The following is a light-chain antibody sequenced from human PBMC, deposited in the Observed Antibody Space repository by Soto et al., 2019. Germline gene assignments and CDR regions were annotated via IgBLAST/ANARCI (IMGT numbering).Light chain of an antibody. CDR2: DAS. CDR1: QSVSSY. CDR3: QQRSTTWT. V-gene: IGKV3-11*01. Sequence: EIVLTQSPATLSLSPGERATLPCRASQSVSSYLAWYQQKPGQAPRLLIYDASNRATGIPARFSGSGSGTDFTLTISSLEPEDFAVYYCQQRSTTWTFGQGTKVEIK. J-gene: IGKJ1*01.